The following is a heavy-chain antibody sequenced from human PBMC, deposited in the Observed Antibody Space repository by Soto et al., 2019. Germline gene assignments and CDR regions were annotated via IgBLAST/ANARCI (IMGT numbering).Heavy chain of an antibody. Sequence: SETLSLTCNVSGGSISSGDYYWSWIRQPPGKGLEWIGHVYYSGSTYYNPSFKSRVIMSADTSKNQFSLELSSVTAADTAVYYCARESGPGSYDWFDPWGRGTLVTVSS. D-gene: IGHD3-10*01. CDR1: GGSISSGDYY. CDR2: VYYSGST. CDR3: ARESGPGSYDWFDP. J-gene: IGHJ5*02. V-gene: IGHV4-30-4*01.